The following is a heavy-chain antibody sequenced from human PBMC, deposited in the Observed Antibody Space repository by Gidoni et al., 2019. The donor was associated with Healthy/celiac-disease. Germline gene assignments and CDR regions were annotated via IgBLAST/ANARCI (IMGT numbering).Heavy chain of an antibody. CDR2: ISSSSSTI. CDR1: GFTLRSYS. Sequence: EVQLVESGGGLVQPGGSLRLSGAASGFTLRSYSMNWVRQAPGKGLEWVSYISSSSSTIYYADSVKGRFTISRDNAKNSLYLQMNSLRDEDTAVYYCARGGDYGDYEWYFDLWGRGTLVTVSS. V-gene: IGHV3-48*02. D-gene: IGHD4-17*01. CDR3: ARGGDYGDYEWYFDL. J-gene: IGHJ2*01.